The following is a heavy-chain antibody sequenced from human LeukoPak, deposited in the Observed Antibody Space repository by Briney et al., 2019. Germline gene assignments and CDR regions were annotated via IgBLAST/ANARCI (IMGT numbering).Heavy chain of an antibody. CDR2: ISAYNGNT. Sequence: GASVKVSCKASGYTFTSYGISWVRQAPGQGLEWMGWISAYNGNTNYAQNLQGRVTMTTDTSTSTAYMELRSLRSDDTAVYYCARGAHPLYYYYMDVWGKGTTVTVSS. CDR3: ARGAHPLYYYYMDV. CDR1: GYTFTSYG. V-gene: IGHV1-18*01. J-gene: IGHJ6*03.